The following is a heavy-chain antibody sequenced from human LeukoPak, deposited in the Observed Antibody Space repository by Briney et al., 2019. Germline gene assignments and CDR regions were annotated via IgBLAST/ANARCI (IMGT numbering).Heavy chain of an antibody. CDR1: GGSISSYY. CDR3: ARDGAYSSGWEEGGNYYYYYYMDV. V-gene: IGHV4-4*07. Sequence: SETLSLTCTVSGGSISSYYWSWIRQPAGKGLEWIGRIYTSGSTNYNPSLKSRVTMSVDTSKNQFSLKLSSVTAADTAVYYCARDGAYSSGWEEGGNYYYYYYMDVWGKGTTVTISS. J-gene: IGHJ6*03. D-gene: IGHD6-19*01. CDR2: IYTSGST.